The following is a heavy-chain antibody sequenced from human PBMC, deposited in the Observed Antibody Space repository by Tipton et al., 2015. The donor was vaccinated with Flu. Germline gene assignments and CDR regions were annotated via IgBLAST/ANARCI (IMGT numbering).Heavy chain of an antibody. CDR1: GGSITNTEYY. D-gene: IGHD3-22*01. J-gene: IGHJ3*02. V-gene: IGHV4-39*07. CDR2: FYYSGST. CDR3: ARDRLNYYDSSSAAFDI. Sequence: LRLSCTVSGGSITNTEYYWAWIRQPPGKGLEWIGSFYYSGSTHYNPSLNSRVTVSGDKSRNQFSLKLSSVTAADTAVYYCARDRLNYYDSSSAAFDIWGQGAMVTVSS.